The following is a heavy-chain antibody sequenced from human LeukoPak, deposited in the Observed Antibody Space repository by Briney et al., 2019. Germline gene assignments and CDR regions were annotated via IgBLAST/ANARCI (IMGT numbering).Heavy chain of an antibody. V-gene: IGHV3-7*01. D-gene: IGHD2-8*01. CDR2: IKQDGSEK. CDR3: ARNGGQWISAGYYYYMDV. J-gene: IGHJ6*03. Sequence: GGSLRLSCAVSGFTLISHYMSWVRQAPGKGLEWVANIKQDGSEKYYVDSVKGRFTVSRDNAKNSLYLQMNSLRAEDTAVYYCARNGGQWISAGYYYYMDVWGKGTTVTVPS. CDR1: GFTLISHY.